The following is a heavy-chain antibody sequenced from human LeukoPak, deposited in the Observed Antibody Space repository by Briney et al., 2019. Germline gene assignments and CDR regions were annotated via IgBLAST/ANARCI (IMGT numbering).Heavy chain of an antibody. D-gene: IGHD3-22*01. Sequence: PSETLSLTCTVSGGSISSGGYYWSWLRQPPGKGLEWIGYIYYSGSTYYNPSLKSRVTISVDTSKNQFSLNLSSVTAADTAVYYCARGKGDYSDSSGLYYFDYWGQGTLVTVSS. CDR2: IYYSGST. J-gene: IGHJ4*02. CDR3: ARGKGDYSDSSGLYYFDY. CDR1: GGSISSGGYY. V-gene: IGHV4-30-4*08.